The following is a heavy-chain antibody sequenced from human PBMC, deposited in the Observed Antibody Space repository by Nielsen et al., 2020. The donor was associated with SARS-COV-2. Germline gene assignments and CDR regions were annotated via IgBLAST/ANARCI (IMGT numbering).Heavy chain of an antibody. CDR3: ARDSFVTMVRGVMKYYYYGMDV. V-gene: IGHV1-18*01. Sequence: ASVKVSCKASGYTFTSYGISWVQQAPGQGLEWMGWISAYNGNTNYAQKLQGRVTMTTDTSTSTAYMELRSLRSDDTAVYYCARDSFVTMVRGVMKYYYYGMDVWGQGTTVTVSS. D-gene: IGHD3-10*01. CDR2: ISAYNGNT. CDR1: GYTFTSYG. J-gene: IGHJ6*02.